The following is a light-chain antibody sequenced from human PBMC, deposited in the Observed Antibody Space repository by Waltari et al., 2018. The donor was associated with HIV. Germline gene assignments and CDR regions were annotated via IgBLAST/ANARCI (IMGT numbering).Light chain of an antibody. V-gene: IGLV2-8*01. Sequence: QSALTQPPSASGSPGQSVTNSCTWTSRDVGGSHYVPWYQQHPGKAPKLMIYEVSQRPSGVPDRFSGSKSGNTASLTVSGLQAEDEANYYCSSFAGTNDVIFGGGTKLTVL. CDR1: SRDVGGSHY. J-gene: IGLJ2*01. CDR2: EVS. CDR3: SSFAGTNDVI.